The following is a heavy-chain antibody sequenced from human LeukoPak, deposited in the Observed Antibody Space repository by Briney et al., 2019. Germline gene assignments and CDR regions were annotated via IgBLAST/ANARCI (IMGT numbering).Heavy chain of an antibody. Sequence: GGSLRLSCAASGFTFSSYSMNWVRQAPGKGLEWVSAISGSGGSTYYADSVKGRFTISRDNSKNTLYLQMNSLRAEDTAVYYCLGTAHSSSWYVGYFDYWGQGTLVTVSS. CDR2: ISGSGGST. CDR3: LGTAHSSSWYVGYFDY. V-gene: IGHV3-23*01. CDR1: GFTFSSYS. D-gene: IGHD6-13*01. J-gene: IGHJ4*02.